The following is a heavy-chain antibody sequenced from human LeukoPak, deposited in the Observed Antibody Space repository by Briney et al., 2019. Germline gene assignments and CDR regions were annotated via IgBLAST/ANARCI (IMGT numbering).Heavy chain of an antibody. J-gene: IGHJ4*02. Sequence: GGSLRLSCAGSGFNFSSFVMTWVRQAPWKGLEWVSSISASGRGTYYADSVKGRFTISRDNSKNTLYLQVNSLRAEDTAVYHCANPGTTVTTWADYWGQGTLVTVSS. V-gene: IGHV3-23*01. CDR3: ANPGTTVTTWADY. CDR1: GFNFSSFV. D-gene: IGHD4-17*01. CDR2: ISASGRGT.